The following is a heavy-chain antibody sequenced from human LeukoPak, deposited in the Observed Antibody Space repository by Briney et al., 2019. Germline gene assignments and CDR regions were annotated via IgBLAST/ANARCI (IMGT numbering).Heavy chain of an antibody. J-gene: IGHJ4*02. CDR3: AATYYYDGSGDY. CDR2: ISSTGSNI. D-gene: IGHD3-22*01. CDR1: GFTFSSYN. V-gene: IGHV3-48*04. Sequence: GGSLRLSCAASGFTFSSYNMNWVRQAPGKGLEWVSHISSTGSNIYYADSVKGRFTISRDNAKNSLYLLMNSLRTEDTAVYYCAATYYYDGSGDYWGQGTLVTVSS.